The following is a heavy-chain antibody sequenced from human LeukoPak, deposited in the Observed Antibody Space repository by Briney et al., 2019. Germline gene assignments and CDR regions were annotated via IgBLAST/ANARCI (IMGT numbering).Heavy chain of an antibody. CDR2: VYHTGGT. CDR1: GGSFSGYY. V-gene: IGHV4-34*01. D-gene: IGHD4-17*01. CDR3: ARSYTDYAVSFFDH. Sequence: SETLSLTCAVYGGSFSGYYWSWIRQPPGKGLEWIGEVYHTGGTNYNPSLKSRVTISVDRSKNQFSLNLNSVTAADTAVYYCARSYTDYAVSFFDHWGQGALVTVSS. J-gene: IGHJ4*02.